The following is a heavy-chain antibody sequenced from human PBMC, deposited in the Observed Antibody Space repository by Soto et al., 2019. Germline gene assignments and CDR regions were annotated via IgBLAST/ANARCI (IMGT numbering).Heavy chain of an antibody. CDR1: GDSVSSNSSA. D-gene: IGHD6-13*01. CDR2: TYYRSKWYN. V-gene: IGHV6-1*01. J-gene: IGHJ4*02. Sequence: PSQTLSLTCAISGDSVSSNSSAWNCISQSPSRGLEWLGRTYYRSKWYNDYAVSVKSRITINPDTSKNQFSLQLNSVTPEDTAVYYCARARYSSSWYYFDYWGQGTLVTVSS. CDR3: ARARYSSSWYYFDY.